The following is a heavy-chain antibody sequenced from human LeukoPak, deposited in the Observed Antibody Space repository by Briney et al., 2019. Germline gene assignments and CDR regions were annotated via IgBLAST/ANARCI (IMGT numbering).Heavy chain of an antibody. D-gene: IGHD1-26*01. V-gene: IGHV3-7*03. J-gene: IGHJ4*02. CDR2: IREDGSQK. CDR3: AKLESGTYSHLEN. Sequence: GGSLRLSCVASGFTFSSSWMTWVRQAPGKGLEWVASIREDGSQKTAVDSVRGRFTISRDNAKNSVYLQMDSLRAEDTAVYYCAKLESGTYSHLENWGQGTLVTVSS. CDR1: GFTFSSSW.